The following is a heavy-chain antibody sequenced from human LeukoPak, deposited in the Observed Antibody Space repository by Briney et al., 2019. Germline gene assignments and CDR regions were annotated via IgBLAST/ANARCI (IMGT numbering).Heavy chain of an antibody. Sequence: SETLSLTCTVSGGSTTGYYWSWVRQPPGQGLEWIGYVYVQNSEYTSYNPSLKSRVSISFDTSKNQFSLSLTAVTAADTAVHYCARNWGSGGSYLFDYWGQGTLARVSS. CDR1: GGSTTGYY. J-gene: IGHJ4*02. CDR3: ARNWGSGGSYLFDY. V-gene: IGHV4-4*08. CDR2: VYVQNSEYT. D-gene: IGHD6-19*01.